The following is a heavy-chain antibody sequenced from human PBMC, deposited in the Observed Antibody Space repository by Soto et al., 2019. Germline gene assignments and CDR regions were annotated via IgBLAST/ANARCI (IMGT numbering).Heavy chain of an antibody. CDR1: GFTFSSYS. Sequence: EVQLVESGGGLVKPGGSLRLSCADSGFTFSSYSMNWVRQAPGKGLEWVSSISSSSSYIYYADSVKGRFTISRDNAKNSLYLQMNSLRAEDTAVYYCARDGGDGYTLYYLDYWGQGTLVTVSS. CDR2: ISSSSSYI. J-gene: IGHJ4*02. D-gene: IGHD5-12*01. CDR3: ARDGGDGYTLYYLDY. V-gene: IGHV3-21*01.